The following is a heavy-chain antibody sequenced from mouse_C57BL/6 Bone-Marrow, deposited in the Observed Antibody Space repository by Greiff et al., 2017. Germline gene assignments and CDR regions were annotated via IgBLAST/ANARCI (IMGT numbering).Heavy chain of an antibody. V-gene: IGHV2-2*01. CDR2: IWSGGST. CDR3: ARDYYGSSGYFDV. J-gene: IGHJ1*03. D-gene: IGHD1-1*01. Sequence: VQLQQSGPGLVQPSQRLSITCTVSGFSLTSYGVHWVRQSPGKGLEWLGVIWSGGSTDYNAAFISRLSISKDNSKSQVFFKMNSLQADDTAIYYCARDYYGSSGYFDVWGTGTTVTVSS. CDR1: GFSLTSYG.